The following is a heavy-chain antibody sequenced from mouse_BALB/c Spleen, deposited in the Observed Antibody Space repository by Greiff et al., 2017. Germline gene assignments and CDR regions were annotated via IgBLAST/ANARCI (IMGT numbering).Heavy chain of an antibody. Sequence: QLQESGPGLVKPSQSLSLTCSVTGYSITSGYYWNWIRQFPGNKLEWMGYISYDGSNNYNPSLKNRISITRDTSKNQFFLKLNSVTTEDTATYNCARGPPYGNYVWFAYWGQGTLVTVSA. D-gene: IGHD2-1*01. CDR3: ARGPPYGNYVWFAY. CDR1: GYSITSGYY. CDR2: ISYDGSN. J-gene: IGHJ3*01. V-gene: IGHV3-6*02.